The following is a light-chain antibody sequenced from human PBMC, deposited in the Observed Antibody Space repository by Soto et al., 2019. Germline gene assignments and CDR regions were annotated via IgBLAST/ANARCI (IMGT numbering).Light chain of an antibody. J-gene: IGKJ1*01. CDR1: QTISSW. Sequence: DIQMTQSPSTLSGSVGDRVTITCRASQTISSWLAWYQQKPGKAPKLLIYKASTLKSGVPSRFSGSGSGTEFTLTISSLQPDDFAPYYCQQYNSYSEAFDQGTKVELK. CDR3: QQYNSYSEA. CDR2: KAS. V-gene: IGKV1-5*03.